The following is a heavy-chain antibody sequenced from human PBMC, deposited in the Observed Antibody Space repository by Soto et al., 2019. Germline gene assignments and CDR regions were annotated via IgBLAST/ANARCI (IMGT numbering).Heavy chain of an antibody. CDR2: ISSTTNYI. J-gene: IGHJ4*02. CDR1: GFTFTRYS. CDR3: ARESEDLTSNFDY. V-gene: IGHV3-21*01. Sequence: TGGSLRLSCAASGFTFTRYSMNWVRQAPGKGLEWVSSISSTTNYIYYADSMKGRFTVSRDNAKNSVYLEMNSLSAEDTAVYYCARESEDLTSNFDYWGQGTLVTVS.